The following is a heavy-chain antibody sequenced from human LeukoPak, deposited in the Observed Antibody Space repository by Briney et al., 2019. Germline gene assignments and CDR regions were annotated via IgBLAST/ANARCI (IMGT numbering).Heavy chain of an antibody. CDR2: ISYDGSNK. J-gene: IGHJ5*02. Sequence: GGSLRLSCAASGFTFSSYGMHWVRQAPGKGLEWVAVISYDGSNKYYADSVKGRFTISRDNSKNTLYLQMNSLRAGDTAVYYCAKDGPPRGFDPWGQGTLVTVSS. V-gene: IGHV3-30*18. CDR3: AKDGPPRGFDP. CDR1: GFTFSSYG.